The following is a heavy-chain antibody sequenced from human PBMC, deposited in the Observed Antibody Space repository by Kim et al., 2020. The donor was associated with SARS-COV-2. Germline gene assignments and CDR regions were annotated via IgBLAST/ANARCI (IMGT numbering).Heavy chain of an antibody. V-gene: IGHV3-23*01. D-gene: IGHD2-8*02. J-gene: IGHJ3*02. CDR3: AKTAPAWLWAFDI. Sequence: YANSGKVLFTISRANSKDTLYLQMDSLRAEDTALYYCAKTAPAWLWAFDIWGQGTMVTVSS.